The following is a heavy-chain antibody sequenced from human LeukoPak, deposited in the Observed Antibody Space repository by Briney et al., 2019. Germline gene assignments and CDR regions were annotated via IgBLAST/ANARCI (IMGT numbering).Heavy chain of an antibody. Sequence: GGSLRLSCAASGFTFSSYAMSWVRQAPGKGLEWVSAISGSGGSTYYADSVKGRFTISRDNSKNSLYLQMNSLRADDTAVYYCAKESSGGWYFDYWGQGTLVTVSS. V-gene: IGHV3-23*01. D-gene: IGHD6-19*01. CDR2: ISGSGGST. CDR3: AKESSGGWYFDY. CDR1: GFTFSSYA. J-gene: IGHJ4*02.